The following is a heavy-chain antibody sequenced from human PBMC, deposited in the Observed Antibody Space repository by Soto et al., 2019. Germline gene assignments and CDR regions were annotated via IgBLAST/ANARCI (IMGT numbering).Heavy chain of an antibody. CDR2: IFSNDEK. CDR1: GFSLSNARMG. V-gene: IGHV2-26*01. Sequence: ESGPTLVNPTEPLTLTCTVSGFSLSNARMGVSWIRQPPGKALEWLAHIFSNDEKSYSTSLKSRLTISKDTSKSQVVLTMTNMDPVDTATYYCARTPLGYCSGGSCAYFDYWGQGTLVTVSS. CDR3: ARTPLGYCSGGSCAYFDY. J-gene: IGHJ4*02. D-gene: IGHD2-15*01.